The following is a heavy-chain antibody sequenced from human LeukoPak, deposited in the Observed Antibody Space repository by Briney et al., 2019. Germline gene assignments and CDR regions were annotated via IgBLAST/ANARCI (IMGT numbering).Heavy chain of an antibody. CDR3: ARGAEQQLVRHAPPSYGMDV. CDR2: MNPNSGNT. V-gene: IGHV1-8*01. Sequence: ASVKVSCKASGYTFTSYDINWVRQATGQGLEWTGWMNPNSGNTGYAQKFQGRVTMTRNTSISTAYMELSSLRSEDTAVYYCARGAEQQLVRHAPPSYGMDVWGQGTTVTVSS. D-gene: IGHD6-13*01. CDR1: GYTFTSYD. J-gene: IGHJ6*02.